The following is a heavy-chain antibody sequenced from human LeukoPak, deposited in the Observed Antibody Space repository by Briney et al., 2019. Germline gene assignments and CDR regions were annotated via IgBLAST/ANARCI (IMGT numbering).Heavy chain of an antibody. CDR1: GFTFSSYA. D-gene: IGHD6-19*01. Sequence: PGGSLRLSCAASGFTFSSYAMSWVRQAPGKGLEWVSAISGSGGSTYYADTVKGRFTISRDNSKNTLYLQMNSLRAEDTAVYYCASMGGAVAGPFSPDYWGQGTLVTVSS. CDR3: ASMGGAVAGPFSPDY. CDR2: ISGSGGST. V-gene: IGHV3-23*01. J-gene: IGHJ4*02.